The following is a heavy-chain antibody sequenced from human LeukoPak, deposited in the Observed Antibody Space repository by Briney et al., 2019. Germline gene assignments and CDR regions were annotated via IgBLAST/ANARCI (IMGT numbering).Heavy chain of an antibody. V-gene: IGHV1-69*01. CDR1: GGTFSSYA. J-gene: IGHJ4*02. Sequence: SVKVSCKASGGTFSSYAISWVRQAPGQGVEWMGGIFPIFGTANYAQKFKGRVTITADESTSTAYMELSSLRSEDTAVYYCARDGDSSGYYLHYFDYWGQGPLVTVSS. CDR2: IFPIFGTA. D-gene: IGHD3-22*01. CDR3: ARDGDSSGYYLHYFDY.